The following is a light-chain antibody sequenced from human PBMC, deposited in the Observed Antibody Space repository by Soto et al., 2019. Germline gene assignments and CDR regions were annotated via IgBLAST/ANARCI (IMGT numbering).Light chain of an antibody. Sequence: QAALTHPASVSGSPGQSITISCTGTSSDVGGYNYVSWYQQHAGKAPQLLIYEVSKRPSGVSNRFSGSKSGNSASLTISGLQTDDEAEYYCASYTSSSTRVFGGGTKVTVL. V-gene: IGLV2-14*01. CDR2: EVS. J-gene: IGLJ2*01. CDR3: ASYTSSSTRV. CDR1: SSDVGGYNY.